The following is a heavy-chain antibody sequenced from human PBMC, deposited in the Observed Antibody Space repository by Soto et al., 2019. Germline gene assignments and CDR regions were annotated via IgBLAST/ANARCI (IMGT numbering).Heavy chain of an antibody. CDR1: GFTFTSSA. CDR3: AARRQLVIDY. CDR2: IVVGSGNT. D-gene: IGHD6-13*01. V-gene: IGHV1-58*01. Sequence: QMQLVQSGPEVKKPGTSVKVSCKASGFTFTSSAVQGVLQARGQRLEWIGWIVVGSGNTNYAQQFQERVTITRDMSTSTDYMELSSLRSADTDVYYCAARRQLVIDYWGQGTLVTVSS. J-gene: IGHJ4*02.